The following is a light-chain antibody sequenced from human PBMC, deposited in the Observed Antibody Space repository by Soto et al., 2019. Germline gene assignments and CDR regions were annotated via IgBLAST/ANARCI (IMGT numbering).Light chain of an antibody. CDR1: STDVGAYNY. CDR2: EVT. CDR3: ISYTGKSASYV. Sequence: SALAQPASVSGSPGQSITISCTGTSTDVGAYNYVAWYQQHPGKAPKLIIYEVTNRPSGVSYRFSASKSGNTASLTISGLHSEDEADYYCISYTGKSASYVFGTETKVTVL. V-gene: IGLV2-14*01. J-gene: IGLJ1*01.